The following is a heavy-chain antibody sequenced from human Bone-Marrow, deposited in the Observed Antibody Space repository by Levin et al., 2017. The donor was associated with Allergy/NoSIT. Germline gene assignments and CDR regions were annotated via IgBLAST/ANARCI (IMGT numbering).Heavy chain of an antibody. Sequence: PSETLSLTCTVSDASFNDYYWGWLRQPPGKGLEWIGSVFHSGNTNSNPSLKSRVTISVETSKNQFSLKLTSVTAADTAVYYCARDLGIMEGFFDLWGRGTLVTVSS. V-gene: IGHV4-59*01. CDR3: ARDLGIMEGFFDL. J-gene: IGHJ2*01. CDR1: DASFNDYY. CDR2: VFHSGNT. D-gene: IGHD1-1*01.